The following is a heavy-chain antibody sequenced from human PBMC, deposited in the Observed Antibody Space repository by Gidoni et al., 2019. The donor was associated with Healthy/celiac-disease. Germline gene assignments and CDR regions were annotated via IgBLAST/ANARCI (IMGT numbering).Heavy chain of an antibody. V-gene: IGHV1-69*01. J-gene: IGHJ5*02. CDR1: GGTFSSYA. CDR2: IIPIFGTA. D-gene: IGHD2-15*01. CDR3: ARARNPYCSGGSCYSDWFDP. Sequence: QVQLVQSGAEVKKPGSSVKVSCKASGGTFSSYAISWVRQAPGQGLEWMGGIIPIFGTANDAQKFQGRVTITADESTSTAYMELSSLRSEDTAVYYCARARNPYCSGGSCYSDWFDPWGQGTLVTVSS.